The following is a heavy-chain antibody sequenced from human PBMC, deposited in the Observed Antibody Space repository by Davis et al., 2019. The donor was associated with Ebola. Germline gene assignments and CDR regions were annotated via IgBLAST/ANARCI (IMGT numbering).Heavy chain of an antibody. Sequence: ASATVSCKASGYTFTSYYMHWARQAPGQGLEWMGIINPSGGSTSYAQKFQGRVTMTRDTSTSTAYMELSSLRSEDTTVYYCARDGGRGSAAAGTCLDYWGQGTLVTVSS. CDR2: INPSGGST. J-gene: IGHJ4*02. CDR1: GYTFTSYY. D-gene: IGHD6-13*01. V-gene: IGHV1-46*01. CDR3: ARDGGRGSAAAGTCLDY.